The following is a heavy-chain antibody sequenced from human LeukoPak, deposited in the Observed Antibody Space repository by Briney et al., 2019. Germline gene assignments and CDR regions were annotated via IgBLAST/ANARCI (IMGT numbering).Heavy chain of an antibody. J-gene: IGHJ6*03. CDR1: GYTFTSYG. D-gene: IGHD3-9*01. CDR2: ISAYNGNT. Sequence: GASVKVSCKASGYTFTSYGITWVRQAPGQGLEWMGWISAYNGNTNYAQKLQGRVTMTTDTSTSTAYMELRSLRPDDTAVYYCARDVFDILTGYLSGYYYYMDVWGKGTTVIVSS. CDR3: ARDVFDILTGYLSGYYYYMDV. V-gene: IGHV1-18*01.